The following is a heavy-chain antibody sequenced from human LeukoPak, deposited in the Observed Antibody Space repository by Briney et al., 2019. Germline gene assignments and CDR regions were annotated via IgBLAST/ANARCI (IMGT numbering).Heavy chain of an antibody. V-gene: IGHV3-20*01. Sequence: PGGSLRLSCAASGFTFDDYGMSWVRQAPGKGLEWVSGINWNGGSTGYADSVKGRFTISRDNAKNSLYLQMNSLRAEDTALYHCARGVYYYGSGSYYFDYWGQGTLVTVSS. CDR1: GFTFDDYG. CDR3: ARGVYYYGSGSYYFDY. D-gene: IGHD3-10*01. CDR2: INWNGGST. J-gene: IGHJ4*02.